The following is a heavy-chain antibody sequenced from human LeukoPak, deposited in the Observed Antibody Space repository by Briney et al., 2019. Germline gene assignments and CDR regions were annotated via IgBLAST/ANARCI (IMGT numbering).Heavy chain of an antibody. D-gene: IGHD1-26*01. CDR3: ARDVAIVGATGGGFDI. Sequence: ASVTVSCKASGYTFTSYDINWVRQATGQGLEWMGWMNPNSGNTGYAQRFQGRVTITRNTSISTAYMELSSLRSEDTAVYYCARDVAIVGATGGGFDIWGQGTMVTVSS. J-gene: IGHJ3*02. CDR2: MNPNSGNT. V-gene: IGHV1-8*03. CDR1: GYTFTSYD.